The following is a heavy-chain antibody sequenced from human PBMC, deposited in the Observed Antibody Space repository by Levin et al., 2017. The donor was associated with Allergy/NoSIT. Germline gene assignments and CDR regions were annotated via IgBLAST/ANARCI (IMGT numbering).Heavy chain of an antibody. CDR1: GFTFSSYA. CDR2: ISGSGGST. D-gene: IGHD3-3*01. Sequence: GGSLRLSCAASGFTFSSYAMSWVRQAPGKGLEWVSAISGSGGSTYYADSVKGRFTISRDNSKNTLYLQMNSLRAEDTAVYYCAKESIRGFLEFNYYYGMDGWGQGTTVTVSS. V-gene: IGHV3-23*01. J-gene: IGHJ6*02. CDR3: AKESIRGFLEFNYYYGMDG.